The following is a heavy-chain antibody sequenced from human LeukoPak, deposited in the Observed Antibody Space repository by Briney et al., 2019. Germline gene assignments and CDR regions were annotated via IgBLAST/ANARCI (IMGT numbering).Heavy chain of an antibody. Sequence: PGGSLRLSCAASGFTFSSYGMHWVRQAPGKGLEWVAVISYDGSNKYYADSVKGRFTISRDNSKNTLYLQMNSLRAEDTAVYYCAKVPSYYYDSSGYYSDDWGQGTLVTVSS. CDR3: AKVPSYYYDSSGYYSDD. CDR1: GFTFSSYG. J-gene: IGHJ1*01. CDR2: ISYDGSNK. V-gene: IGHV3-30*18. D-gene: IGHD3-22*01.